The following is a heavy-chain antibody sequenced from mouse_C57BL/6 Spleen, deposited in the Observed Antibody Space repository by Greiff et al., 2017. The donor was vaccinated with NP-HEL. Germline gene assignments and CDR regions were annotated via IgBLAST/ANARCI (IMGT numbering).Heavy chain of an antibody. D-gene: IGHD2-3*01. CDR3: ARRDDGYPFAY. Sequence: QVQLQQSGPELVKPGASVKLSCKASGYTFTSYDINWVKQRPGQGLEWIGWIYPRDGSTKYNEKFKGKATLTVDTSSSTAYMELHSLTSEDSAVYFCARRDDGYPFAYWGQGTLVTVSA. CDR1: GYTFTSYD. J-gene: IGHJ3*01. V-gene: IGHV1-85*01. CDR2: IYPRDGST.